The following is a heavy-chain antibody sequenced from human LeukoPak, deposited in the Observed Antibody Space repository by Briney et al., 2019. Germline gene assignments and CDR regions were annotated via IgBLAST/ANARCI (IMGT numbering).Heavy chain of an antibody. CDR1: GVSISSSNSY. CDR3: ARDIYDFWSDSLVGAFDI. J-gene: IGHJ3*02. V-gene: IGHV4-39*07. Sequence: SETLSLTCTVSGVSISSSNSYWGWIRQPPGKGLEWIGSIYYSGNTYYNASLKSQVSISIDTSRNQFSLKLTSVTTADTAVYYCARDIYDFWSDSLVGAFDIWGQGTMVTVS. CDR2: IYYSGNT. D-gene: IGHD3-3*01.